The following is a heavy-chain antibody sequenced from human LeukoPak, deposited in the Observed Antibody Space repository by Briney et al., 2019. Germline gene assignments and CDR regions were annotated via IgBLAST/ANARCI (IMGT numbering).Heavy chain of an antibody. CDR2: IYNSGST. CDR3: ARGGGISGYALAYFDY. V-gene: IGHV4-4*07. CDR1: GGSISSYY. J-gene: IGHJ4*02. D-gene: IGHD5-12*01. Sequence: KTSETLSLXCTVSGGSISSYYWSWSRQPAGKGLEWIGRIYNSGSTNYNPSLRSRVTMSVDTSNNQFSLKLSSVTAADTAVYYCARGGGISGYALAYFDYWGQGTLVTVSS.